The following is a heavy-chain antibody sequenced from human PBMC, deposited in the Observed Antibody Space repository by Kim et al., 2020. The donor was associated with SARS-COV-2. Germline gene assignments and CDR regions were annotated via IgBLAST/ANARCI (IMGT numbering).Heavy chain of an antibody. Sequence: NPSLKSRVTISVDTSKNQFSRKLISVTAADTAVYYCARGVGSSWDVFGMDVWGQGTTVTVSS. D-gene: IGHD6-13*01. J-gene: IGHJ6*02. V-gene: IGHV4-59*09. CDR3: ARGVGSSWDVFGMDV.